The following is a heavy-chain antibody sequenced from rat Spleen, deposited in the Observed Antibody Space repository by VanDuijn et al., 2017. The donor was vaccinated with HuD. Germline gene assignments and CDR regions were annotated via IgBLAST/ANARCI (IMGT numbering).Heavy chain of an antibody. D-gene: IGHD1-6*01. V-gene: IGHV5-27*01. CDR1: GFTFSDYN. CDR3: TRDRILRSTGFDY. Sequence: EVQLVESGGGLVQPGRSLKLSCAASGFTFSDYNMAWVRQAPTKGLGWVAYINTGGITTYYRDSVKGRFTISRDNAKSSLYLQMDSLRSEDTATYYCTRDRILRSTGFDYWGQGVMVTVSS. J-gene: IGHJ2*01. CDR2: INTGGITT.